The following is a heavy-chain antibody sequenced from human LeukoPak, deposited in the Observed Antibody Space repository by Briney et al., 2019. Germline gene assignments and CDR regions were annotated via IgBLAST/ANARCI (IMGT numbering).Heavy chain of an antibody. CDR2: IYYSGNT. J-gene: IGHJ5*02. V-gene: IGHV4-59*01. CDR1: GGSLSSYY. Sequence: SETLSLTCTVSGGSLSSYYWSWIRQPPGKGLEWIGYIYYSGNTNYNPSLKSRVTISVDTSKNQFSRKLSSVTAADTAVYYCARGIIVGATWGENDNWFDPWGQGTLVTVSS. CDR3: ARGIIVGATWGENDNWFDP. D-gene: IGHD1-26*01.